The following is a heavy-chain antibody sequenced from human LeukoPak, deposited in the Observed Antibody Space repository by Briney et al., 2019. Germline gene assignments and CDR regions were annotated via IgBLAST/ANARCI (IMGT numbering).Heavy chain of an antibody. Sequence: KPSQTLSLTCTVSGGSISSGDYYWSWIRQPPGKGLEWIGYIYYSGSTYYNPSLKSRVTISVDTSKNQFSLKLSSVTAADTAVYYCARSGDGWTYYDFWSGYHFDYWGQGTLVTVSS. V-gene: IGHV4-30-4*08. CDR2: IYYSGST. CDR3: ARSGDGWTYYDFWSGYHFDY. D-gene: IGHD3-3*01. J-gene: IGHJ4*02. CDR1: GGSISSGDYY.